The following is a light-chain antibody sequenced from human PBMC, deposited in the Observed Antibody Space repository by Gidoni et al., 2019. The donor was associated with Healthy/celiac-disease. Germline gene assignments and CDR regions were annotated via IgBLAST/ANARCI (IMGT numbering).Light chain of an antibody. CDR3: CSYAGSSTP. CDR2: EVS. J-gene: IGLJ2*01. CDR1: RSDVGSYNL. V-gene: IGLV2-23*02. Sequence: QSALTPPASVSGSPGQSITISCTGTRSDVGSYNLVSWYQQHPGKAPKLMIYEVSKRPSGVSNRFSGSKSGNTASLTISGLQAEDEADYYCCSYAGSSTPFGGGTKLTVL.